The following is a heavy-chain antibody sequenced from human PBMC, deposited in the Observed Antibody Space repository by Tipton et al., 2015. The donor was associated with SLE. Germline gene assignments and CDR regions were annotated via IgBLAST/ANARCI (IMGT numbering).Heavy chain of an antibody. CDR1: GYTFTSYG. D-gene: IGHD6-25*01. Sequence: QLVQSGAEVKKPGASVKVSCKASGYTFTSYGISWARQAPGQGLEWMGWISAYNGNTNYAQKLQGRVTMTTDTSTSTAYMELRGMRADDTAVYYCARAGNRPAAKGGYYSMDVWSQGTTVTVSS. CDR2: ISAYNGNT. V-gene: IGHV1-18*01. CDR3: ARAGNRPAAKGGYYSMDV. J-gene: IGHJ6*02.